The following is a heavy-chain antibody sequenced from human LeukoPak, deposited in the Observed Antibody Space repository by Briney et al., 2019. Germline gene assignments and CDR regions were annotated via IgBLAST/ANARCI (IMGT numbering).Heavy chain of an antibody. CDR3: AREMEWSQYHVGDY. CDR2: INCSGGRT. CDR1: GYTFTTFY. J-gene: IGHJ4*02. Sequence: ASVTVSCKPSGYTFTTFYMHWVRQAPGQGLEWMGMINCSGGRTAYAQRFQGRVTMTKDTSTSTVYMELSSLRSEDTAVYYCAREMEWSQYHVGDYWGQGTLVTVSS. D-gene: IGHD3-3*01. V-gene: IGHV1-46*01.